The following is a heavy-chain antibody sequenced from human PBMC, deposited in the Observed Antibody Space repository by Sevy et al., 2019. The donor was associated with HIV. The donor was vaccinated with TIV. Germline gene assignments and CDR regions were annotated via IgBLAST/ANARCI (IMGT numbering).Heavy chain of an antibody. D-gene: IGHD3-22*01. CDR1: GFIFSDYA. CDR2: ISGGDDST. J-gene: IGHJ2*01. Sequence: GGSLRLSCAASGFIFSDYAMSWVRQAPGKGLEWVSSISGGDDSTYYADSVKGRFTVSRDNSKNTLYLQMHTLRAEDTDLYYCEKFGDYYDSGGYYWYFDFWGRGTLVTVSS. CDR3: EKFGDYYDSGGYYWYFDF. V-gene: IGHV3-23*01.